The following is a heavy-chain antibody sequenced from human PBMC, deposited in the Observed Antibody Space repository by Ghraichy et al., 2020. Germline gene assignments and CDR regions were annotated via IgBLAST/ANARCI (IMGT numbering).Heavy chain of an antibody. D-gene: IGHD3-9*01. CDR3: ARQPPTPRLRYFDWLVSGTNDTLNYYYYMDV. CDR2: IYYSGST. Sequence: SETLSLTCTVSGGSISSYYWSWIRQPPGKGLEWIGYIYYSGSTNYNPSLKSRVTISVDTSKNQFSLKLSSVTAADTAVYYCARQPPTPRLRYFDWLVSGTNDTLNYYYYMDVWGKGTTVTVSS. V-gene: IGHV4-59*08. J-gene: IGHJ6*03. CDR1: GGSISSYY.